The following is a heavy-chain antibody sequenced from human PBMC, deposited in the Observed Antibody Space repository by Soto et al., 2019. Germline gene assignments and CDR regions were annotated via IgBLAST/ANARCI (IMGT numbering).Heavy chain of an antibody. Sequence: SETLSLTCTVSGGSISSSSYYWGWIRQPPGEGLEWIGSIYYSGSTYYNPSLKSRVTISVDTSKNQFSLKLSSVTAADTAVYYCARALMVRGVMGDAFDIWGQGTMVPVSS. CDR3: ARALMVRGVMGDAFDI. CDR1: GGSISSSSYY. V-gene: IGHV4-39*01. CDR2: IYYSGST. J-gene: IGHJ3*02. D-gene: IGHD3-10*01.